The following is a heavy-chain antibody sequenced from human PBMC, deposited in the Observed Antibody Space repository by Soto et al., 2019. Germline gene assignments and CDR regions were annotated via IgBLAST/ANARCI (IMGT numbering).Heavy chain of an antibody. D-gene: IGHD3-3*01. J-gene: IGHJ6*02. CDR3: ARDTYYDFWSGYDYYYYYGMDG. CDR1: GGSISSYY. CDR2: IYTSGST. V-gene: IGHV4-4*07. Sequence: QVQLQESGPGLVKPSETLSLTCTVSGGSISSYYWSWIRQPAGKGLEWIGRIYTSGSTNYNPSLSGRFTMSVDPSKILCSLQLSSVTAADTALYFCARDTYYDFWSGYDYYYYYGMDGWGQGTTVTVSS.